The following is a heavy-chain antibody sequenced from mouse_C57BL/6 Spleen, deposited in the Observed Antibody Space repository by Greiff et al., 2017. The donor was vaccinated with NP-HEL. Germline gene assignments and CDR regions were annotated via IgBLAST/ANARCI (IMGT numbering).Heavy chain of an antibody. CDR1: GFTFSSYA. CDR3: ARGGWYFDV. Sequence: EVKLMESGGGLVKPGGSLKLSCAASGFTFSSYAMSWVRQTPEQRLEWVATISDGGSYTYYPDNVKGRFTISRDNAKNNLYLQMSHLKSEDTAMYYCARGGWYFDVWGTGTTVTVSS. J-gene: IGHJ1*03. V-gene: IGHV5-4*03. CDR2: ISDGGSYT.